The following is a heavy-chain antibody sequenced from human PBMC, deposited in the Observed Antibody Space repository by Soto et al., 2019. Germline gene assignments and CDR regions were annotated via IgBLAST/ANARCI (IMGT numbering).Heavy chain of an antibody. Sequence: ASETLSLTCDVYGGSFGGYIWTWIRQTPGKGLQWIGQINHSGSANYNPSLKSRVTISVHTSKSQFSLELSSVTAADTAVYYCARGLISGSHYSGGWYYFDSWGQGTQVTVSS. CDR3: ARGLISGSHYSGGWYYFDS. V-gene: IGHV4-34*01. J-gene: IGHJ4*02. CDR2: INHSGSA. CDR1: GGSFGGYI. D-gene: IGHD1-26*01.